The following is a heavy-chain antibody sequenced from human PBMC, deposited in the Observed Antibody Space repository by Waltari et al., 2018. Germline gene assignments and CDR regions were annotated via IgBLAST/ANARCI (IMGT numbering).Heavy chain of an antibody. CDR2: IYNTGTI. CDR1: GDSISSYF. V-gene: IGHV4-4*07. D-gene: IGHD3-10*01. CDR3: AREAMVYFGDLSWFDP. Sequence: QVQVQESGPGLVKPSETLSLTCTVSGDSISSYFWNWIRQPAGKGLERIGRIYNTGTISHHPTLSRRVTMSVDTSKNQISLKLAAVTAADTAMYYCAREAMVYFGDLSWFDPWGQGTLVTVSS. J-gene: IGHJ5*02.